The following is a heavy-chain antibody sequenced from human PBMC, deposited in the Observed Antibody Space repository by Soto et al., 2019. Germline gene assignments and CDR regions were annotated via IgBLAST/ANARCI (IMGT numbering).Heavy chain of an antibody. CDR2: INPSGGST. J-gene: IGHJ4*02. Sequence: GASVKVSCKASGYTFTSYYMHWVRQAPGQGLEWLGIINPSGGSTSYAQKFQGRVTMTRDTSTSTVYMELSSLRSEDTAVYYCARDIAAAGTQYWGQGTLVTVSS. V-gene: IGHV1-46*01. D-gene: IGHD6-13*01. CDR3: ARDIAAAGTQY. CDR1: GYTFTSYY.